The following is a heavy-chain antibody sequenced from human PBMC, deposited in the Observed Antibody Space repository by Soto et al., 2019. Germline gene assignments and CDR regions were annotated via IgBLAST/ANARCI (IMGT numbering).Heavy chain of an antibody. CDR3: AKDQGSSWSLFDY. V-gene: IGHV3-30*18. CDR2: ISYDGSNK. D-gene: IGHD6-13*01. J-gene: IGHJ4*02. Sequence: QVQLVESGGGVVQPGRSLRLSCAASGFTFSSYGMHWVRQAPGKGLEWVAVISYDGSNKYYADSVKGRFTISRDNSKNPLYVQMNSLRAEDTAVYYCAKDQGSSWSLFDYWGQGTLVTVSS. CDR1: GFTFSSYG.